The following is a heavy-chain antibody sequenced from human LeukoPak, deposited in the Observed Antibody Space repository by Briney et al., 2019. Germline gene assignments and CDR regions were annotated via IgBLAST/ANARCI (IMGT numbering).Heavy chain of an antibody. CDR2: ISGSGGST. J-gene: IGHJ4*02. D-gene: IGHD3-22*01. CDR3: ANYYDSSGDYCKDY. Sequence: PGGSLRLSCAASGFTFSSYAMSWVRQAPGKGLEWVLAISGSGGSTYYADSVKGRFTISRDNSKTTLYLQMNSLRAEATPVYYCANYYDSSGDYCKDYWGQGTLVIVTA. CDR1: GFTFSSYA. V-gene: IGHV3-23*01.